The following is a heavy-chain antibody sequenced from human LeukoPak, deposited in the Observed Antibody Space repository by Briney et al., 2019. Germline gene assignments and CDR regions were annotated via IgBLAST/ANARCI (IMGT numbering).Heavy chain of an antibody. D-gene: IGHD1-14*01. CDR1: GGSISTYY. J-gene: IGHJ6*02. CDR2: VYYSGTT. CDR3: ARGTGATNLYGMDL. V-gene: IGHV4-59*01. Sequence: TSETLSLTSTVSGGSISTYYWNWIRQPPGKGLEWIGYVYYSGTTYQNPPLKSRVTMSVDTSKNQLSLKLNSVTATDTAVYYCARGTGATNLYGMDLWGQGTTVAVS.